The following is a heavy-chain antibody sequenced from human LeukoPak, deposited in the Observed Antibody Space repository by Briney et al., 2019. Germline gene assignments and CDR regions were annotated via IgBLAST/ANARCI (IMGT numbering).Heavy chain of an antibody. Sequence: PGGSLRLSCAASGFTFSSYAMSWVRQAPGKGLEWVSGISGSGDNTYYADSVKGRFTISRDNSKNTLYLQMNSLRAEDTAVYYCAIGAGGYFDYWGQGTLATVSS. CDR3: AIGAGGYFDY. J-gene: IGHJ4*02. V-gene: IGHV3-23*01. CDR2: ISGSGDNT. D-gene: IGHD3-10*01. CDR1: GFTFSSYA.